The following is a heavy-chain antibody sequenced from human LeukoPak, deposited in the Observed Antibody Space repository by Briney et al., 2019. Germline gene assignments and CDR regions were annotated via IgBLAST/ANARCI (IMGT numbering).Heavy chain of an antibody. V-gene: IGHV3-30*02. CDR1: GFTFSNYG. J-gene: IGHJ4*02. CDR2: IRFDGTTK. Sequence: PGGSLRLSCAASGFTFSNYGMHWVRQAPGKGLEWVAFIRFDGTTKYYADSVKGRFTISRDNSKNTLYLQMKSPRTEDTAVYYCANYDFWSGYSHYFDYWGQGTLVTASS. D-gene: IGHD3-3*01. CDR3: ANYDFWSGYSHYFDY.